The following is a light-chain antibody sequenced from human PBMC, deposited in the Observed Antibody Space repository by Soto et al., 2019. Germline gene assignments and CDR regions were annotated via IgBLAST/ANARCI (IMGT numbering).Light chain of an antibody. Sequence: SYELTQPLSVSVALGQTARITCGGNNIGSKNVHWYQQKPGQAPVLVIYRDGNRPSGIPERFSGSNSGNTATLTISRAQAGDEADYYCQVRDSSTVFGGGTKLTVL. CDR3: QVRDSSTV. V-gene: IGLV3-9*01. J-gene: IGLJ2*01. CDR1: NIGSKN. CDR2: RDG.